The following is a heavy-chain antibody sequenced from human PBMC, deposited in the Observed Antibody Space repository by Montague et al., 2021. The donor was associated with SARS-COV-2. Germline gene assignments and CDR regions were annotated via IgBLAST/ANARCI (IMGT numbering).Heavy chain of an antibody. CDR1: GGSISSSSYY. CDR2: IYYSGST. J-gene: IGHJ6*02. CDR3: ARVGRHQLARLSGMDV. V-gene: IGHV4-39*07. Sequence: SETLSLTCTVSGGSISSSSYYWGWIRQPPGKGLEWIGCIYYSGSTYYNPSLKSRVTISVDTSKNQFSLKLSSVTAADTAVYYCARVGRHQLARLSGMDVWGQGTTVTVSS. D-gene: IGHD6-13*01.